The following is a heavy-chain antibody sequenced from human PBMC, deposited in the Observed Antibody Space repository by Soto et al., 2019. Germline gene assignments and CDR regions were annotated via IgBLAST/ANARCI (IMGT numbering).Heavy chain of an antibody. CDR2: IYYSGST. CDR1: GGSISSSSYY. D-gene: IGHD6-6*01. V-gene: IGHV4-39*02. Sequence: SETLSLTCTVSGGSISSSSYYWGWIRQPPGKGLEWIGSIYYSGSTYYNPSLKSRVTISVNTSKNQFSLKLSFVTAADTAVYYCAREFAEYSSSYYFDYWGQGTLVTVSS. J-gene: IGHJ4*02. CDR3: AREFAEYSSSYYFDY.